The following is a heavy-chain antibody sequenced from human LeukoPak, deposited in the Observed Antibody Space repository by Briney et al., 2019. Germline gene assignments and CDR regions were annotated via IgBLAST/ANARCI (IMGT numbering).Heavy chain of an antibody. V-gene: IGHV3-23*01. J-gene: IGHJ5*02. Sequence: GGSLRLPCAASGFTFSSYAMSWVRQAPGKGLEWVSSISGSGGTTHYADSVKGRFTISRDNPKNTLYLQMNSLRAGDTALYYCAKSHYNLGNWSPFDPWGQGTLVTVSS. CDR3: AKSHYNLGNWSPFDP. CDR1: GFTFSSYA. CDR2: ISGSGGTT. D-gene: IGHD3-16*01.